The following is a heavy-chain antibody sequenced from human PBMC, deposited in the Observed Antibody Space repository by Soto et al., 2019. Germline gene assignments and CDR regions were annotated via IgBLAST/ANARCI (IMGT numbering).Heavy chain of an antibody. CDR1: GYTFASYG. CDR2: INTYNGNI. V-gene: IGHV1-18*01. CDR3: ARERGGYKYFEY. D-gene: IGHD1-26*01. J-gene: IGHJ4*02. Sequence: QVQLVQSGAEVKKPGASVKVSCKASGYTFASYGISWARQAPGQGLEWMGWINTYNGNINYAQKLQGRVTMTTDPPTSTADMELRSLRSDDTALYYCARERGGYKYFEYWGQGTLVTVSS.